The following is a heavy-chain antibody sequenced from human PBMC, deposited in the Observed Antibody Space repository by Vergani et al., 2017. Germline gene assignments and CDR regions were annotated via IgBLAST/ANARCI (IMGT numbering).Heavy chain of an antibody. J-gene: IGHJ4*01. Sequence: EVHLEESGGGLIKPGGSLRLSCVVSGITFKNAWINWVRQAPGKGLEWVSGISASGAPTYYADSVKGRVTISRDNSKNTLYLQMNSLRVEDTAVYYCARAYGRYDWFDYWGQRTLVTVSS. CDR2: ISASGAPT. V-gene: IGHV3-23*04. D-gene: IGHD1-20*01. CDR1: GITFKNAW. CDR3: ARAYGRYDWFDY.